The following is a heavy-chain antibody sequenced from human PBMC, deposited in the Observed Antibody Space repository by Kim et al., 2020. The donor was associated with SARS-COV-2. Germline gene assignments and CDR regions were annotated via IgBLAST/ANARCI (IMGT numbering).Heavy chain of an antibody. J-gene: IGHJ4*02. CDR3: ARQARDY. Sequence: GGSLRLSCATSGFSFSDYAMNWIRQAPGKGLEWVAYISMDGFTTYYADSVQGRFTVSRDDAKKSLHLQMNSLTADNTAVYYCARQARDYWGQGTRVTVSS. V-gene: IGHV3-48*03. CDR1: GFSFSDYA. CDR2: ISMDGFTT.